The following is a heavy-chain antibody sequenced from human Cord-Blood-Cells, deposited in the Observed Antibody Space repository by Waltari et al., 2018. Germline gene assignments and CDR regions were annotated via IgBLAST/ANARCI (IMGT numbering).Heavy chain of an antibody. CDR3: AKENQAFDI. CDR2: IRYDGSNK. Sequence: QVQLVESGGGVVQPGGSLSLSCAASGFPFSSYRMHWVRQAPGKGLEWVAFIRYDGSNKYYADSVKGRFTISRDNSKNTLYLQMNSLRAEDTAVYYCAKENQAFDIWGQGTMVTVSS. CDR1: GFPFSSYR. V-gene: IGHV3-30*02. D-gene: IGHD2-2*01. J-gene: IGHJ3*02.